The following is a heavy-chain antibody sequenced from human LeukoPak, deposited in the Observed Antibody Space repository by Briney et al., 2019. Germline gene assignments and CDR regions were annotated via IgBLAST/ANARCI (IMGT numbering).Heavy chain of an antibody. CDR3: AKDLRGRQLVPLFDY. Sequence: PGGSLRLSCAASGFTFSSYGMHWVRQAPGKGLEWVAFIRYDGSNKYYADSVKGRFTISRDNSKNTLYLQMNSLRAEDTAVYYCAKDLRGRQLVPLFDYWGQGTLVTVSS. CDR2: IRYDGSNK. J-gene: IGHJ4*02. V-gene: IGHV3-30*02. D-gene: IGHD6-13*01. CDR1: GFTFSSYG.